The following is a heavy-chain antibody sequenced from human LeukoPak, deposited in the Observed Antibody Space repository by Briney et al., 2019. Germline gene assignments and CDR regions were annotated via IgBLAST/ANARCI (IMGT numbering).Heavy chain of an antibody. CDR3: AKAPGRSSGWSIDY. CDR1: RFTFSNHA. CDR2: ISNDGSNK. J-gene: IGHJ4*02. V-gene: IGHV3-30*18. Sequence: PGGSLRLSCAASRFTFSNHAMHWVRQAPGKGLEWVAVISNDGSNKYYADSVKGRFTISRDNSKNTLYLQMNSLRAEDTAVYYCAKAPGRSSGWSIDYWGQGTLVTVSS. D-gene: IGHD6-19*01.